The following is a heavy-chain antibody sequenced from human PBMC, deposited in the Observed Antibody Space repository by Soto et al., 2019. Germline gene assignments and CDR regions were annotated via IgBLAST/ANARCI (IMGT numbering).Heavy chain of an antibody. J-gene: IGHJ3*02. CDR3: ARHNYYGSGSYYKGPLSAFDI. Sequence: SETLSLTCAVSGGSISSSNWWSWVRQPPGKGLEWIGEIYHSGSTNYNPSLKSRVTISVDTSKNQFSLKLSSVTAADTAVYYCARHNYYGSGSYYKGPLSAFDIWGQGTMVTVSS. D-gene: IGHD3-10*01. CDR1: GGSISSSNW. CDR2: IYHSGST. V-gene: IGHV4-4*02.